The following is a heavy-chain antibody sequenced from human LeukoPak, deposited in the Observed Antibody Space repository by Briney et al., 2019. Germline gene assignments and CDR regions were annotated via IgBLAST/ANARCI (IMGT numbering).Heavy chain of an antibody. V-gene: IGHV3-7*01. D-gene: IGHD5-12*01. J-gene: IGHJ4*02. Sequence: GGSLRLSCAASGFAFGSYWMTWVRQAPGKGLEWVGNIQKDGSEKNYMDSVKGRFTISRDNARNSLYLQMNSLRAEDTAVYYCARDSGNSGYDVNDYWGQGTKVTVSS. CDR3: ARDSGNSGYDVNDY. CDR2: IQKDGSEK. CDR1: GFAFGSYW.